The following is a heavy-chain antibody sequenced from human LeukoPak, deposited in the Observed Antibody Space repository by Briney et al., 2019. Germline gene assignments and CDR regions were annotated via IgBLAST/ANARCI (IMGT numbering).Heavy chain of an antibody. D-gene: IGHD3-10*01. Sequence: ASVKVSCKASGLTFTRYDINWVRQASGQGLEWMGWMNPNNGNTGYAQKFQGRVTMTRDTSISTAYMELRGLRSEDTAVYYCVRDGEGVAISVNYWFDPWGEGTLVSVSS. CDR2: MNPNNGNT. CDR1: GLTFTRYD. CDR3: VRDGEGVAISVNYWFDP. V-gene: IGHV1-8*01. J-gene: IGHJ5*02.